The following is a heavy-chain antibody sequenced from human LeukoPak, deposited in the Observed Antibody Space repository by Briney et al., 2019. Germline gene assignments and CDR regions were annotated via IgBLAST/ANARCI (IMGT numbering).Heavy chain of an antibody. J-gene: IGHJ6*02. CDR2: IDPSDSYT. CDR1: GYSFTSYW. CDR3: ARPDTTVTTFSFYYYGMDV. D-gene: IGHD4-17*01. V-gene: IGHV5-10-1*01. Sequence: GESLKISCKGSGYSFTSYWISWVRQMPGKGLEWMGRIDPSDSYTNYSPSFQGHVTISADKSISTAYLQWSSLKASDTAMYYCARPDTTVTTFSFYYYGMDVWGQGTTVTVSS.